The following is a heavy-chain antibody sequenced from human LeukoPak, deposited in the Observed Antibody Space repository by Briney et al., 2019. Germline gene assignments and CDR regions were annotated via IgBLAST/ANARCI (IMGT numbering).Heavy chain of an antibody. D-gene: IGHD6-6*01. Sequence: ASVKVSCKASGGTFSSYTISWVRQAPGQGLEWMGRIIPTLGIANYAQKFQGRVTITADKSTSTAYMELSSLRSEDTAVYYCARDRGQRWRIAAQMDVWGKGTTVTVSS. J-gene: IGHJ6*04. CDR2: IIPTLGIA. CDR3: ARDRGQRWRIAAQMDV. CDR1: GGTFSSYT. V-gene: IGHV1-69*04.